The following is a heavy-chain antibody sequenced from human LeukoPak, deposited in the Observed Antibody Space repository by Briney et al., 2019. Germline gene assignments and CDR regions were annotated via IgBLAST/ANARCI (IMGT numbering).Heavy chain of an antibody. CDR1: GGSISSYY. V-gene: IGHV4-4*07. D-gene: IGHD3-3*01. CDR3: ARGHYDFWSGNYYYYYMDV. J-gene: IGHJ6*03. CDR2: IYTSGST. Sequence: PSETLSLTCTVSGGSISSYYWSWIRQPAGKGLEWIGRIYTSGSTNYNPSLKSRVTMSVDTSKNQFSLKLSSVTAADTAVYYCARGHYDFWSGNYYYYYMDVWGKGTTVTVSS.